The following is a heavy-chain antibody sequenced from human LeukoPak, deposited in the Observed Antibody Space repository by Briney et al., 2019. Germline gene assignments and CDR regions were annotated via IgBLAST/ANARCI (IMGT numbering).Heavy chain of an antibody. CDR1: GFTFSRYW. CDR2: INPDGSTT. D-gene: IGHD3-22*01. Sequence: GGSLRLSCAASGFTFSRYWIHWVRQAPGKGLEWVSRINPDGSTTTYADSVKGRFTISRDNAKNTVYLQMNSLRAEDTAVYYCARVLSGSWDWFDPWGRGTLVTVSS. J-gene: IGHJ5*02. V-gene: IGHV3-74*01. CDR3: ARVLSGSWDWFDP.